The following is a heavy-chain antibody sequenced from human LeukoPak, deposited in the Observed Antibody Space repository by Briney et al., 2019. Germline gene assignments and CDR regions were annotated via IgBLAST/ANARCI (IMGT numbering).Heavy chain of an antibody. CDR2: INPNSGGT. V-gene: IGHV1-2*06. CDR1: GYTFTGYY. CDR3: ARTGDYYDSSGYGV. Sequence: ASVKVSRKASGYTFTGYYMHWVRQAPGQGLEWMGRINPNSGGTNYAQKFQGRVTMTRDTSISTAYMELSRLRSDDTAVYYCARTGDYYDSSGYGVWGQGTLVTVSS. D-gene: IGHD3-22*01. J-gene: IGHJ4*02.